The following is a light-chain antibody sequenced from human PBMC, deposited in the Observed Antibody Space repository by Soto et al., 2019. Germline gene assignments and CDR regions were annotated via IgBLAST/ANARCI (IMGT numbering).Light chain of an antibody. V-gene: IGKV1-5*01. Sequence: DIEMTQSPSTLSASVGDRVTITCRASQTISSWLASYQQKPGKAPNLLIYDASSLESGVPSRFSGSGSGTEFTLTISSLQPDDFATYYCQQYHSYPLTFGGGTKVEIK. J-gene: IGKJ4*01. CDR3: QQYHSYPLT. CDR2: DAS. CDR1: QTISSW.